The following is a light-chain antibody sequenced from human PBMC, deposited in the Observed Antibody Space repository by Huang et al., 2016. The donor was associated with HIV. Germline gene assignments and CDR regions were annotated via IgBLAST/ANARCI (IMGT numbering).Light chain of an antibody. V-gene: IGKV3-20*01. CDR2: GTS. Sequence: DIVLTQSPGTLSLSPGETATLSCRASLSVGTNYLAWYQQRPGQTPRLRIYGTSTRASGIPNRFSGTGSGTDFTLTISGLQPDDFAIYYCQQYSTSAAAFGPGTKVDMK. J-gene: IGKJ1*01. CDR1: LSVGTNY. CDR3: QQYSTSAAA.